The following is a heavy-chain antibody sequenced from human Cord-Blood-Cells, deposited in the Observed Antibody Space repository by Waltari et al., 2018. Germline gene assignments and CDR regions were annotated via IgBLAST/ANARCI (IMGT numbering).Heavy chain of an antibody. CDR2: SLSGGST. D-gene: IGHD1-26*01. CDR1: GFTVSSNY. CDR3: ASYIVGATSHAFDI. J-gene: IGHJ3*02. Sequence: EVQLVESGGGLVQPGGSLRLSCAASGFTVSSNYMSWVRQAPGKGLCWVSVSLSGGSTYYADSVKGRFTIPRDNSKNTLYLQMNSLRAEDTAVYYCASYIVGATSHAFDIWGQGTMVTVSS. V-gene: IGHV3-66*01.